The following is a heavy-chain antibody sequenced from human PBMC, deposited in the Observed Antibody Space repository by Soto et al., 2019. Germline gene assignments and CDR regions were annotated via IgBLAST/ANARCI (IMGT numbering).Heavy chain of an antibody. CDR2: IYHSGST. CDR1: GGSISSGGYS. J-gene: IGHJ5*02. Sequence: QLQLQESGSGLVKPSQTLSLTCAVSGGSISSGGYSWSWIRQPPGKGLEWIGYIYHSGSTYYNPSLNSQVPISVDRSKNQFSLKLSSVTAADTAVYYCARAIFGVVIISWGQGTLVTFPS. V-gene: IGHV4-30-2*01. D-gene: IGHD3-3*01. CDR3: ARAIFGVVIIS.